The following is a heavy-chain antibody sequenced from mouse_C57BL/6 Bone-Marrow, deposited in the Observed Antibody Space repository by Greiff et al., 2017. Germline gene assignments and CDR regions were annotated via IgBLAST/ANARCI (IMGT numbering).Heavy chain of an antibody. CDR1: GFSLTSYG. V-gene: IGHV2-2*01. J-gene: IGHJ4*01. CDR3: ARNYYGSHYYAMDY. D-gene: IGHD1-1*01. Sequence: VKLVESGPGLVQPSQSLSITCTVSGFSLTSYGVHWVRQSPGKGLEWLGVIWSGGSTDYNAAFISRLSISKDNSKSQVFFKMNSLQADDTAIYYCARNYYGSHYYAMDYWGQGTSVTVSS. CDR2: IWSGGST.